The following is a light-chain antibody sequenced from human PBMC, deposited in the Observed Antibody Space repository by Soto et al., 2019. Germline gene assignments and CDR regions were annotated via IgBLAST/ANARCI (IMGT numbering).Light chain of an antibody. CDR1: LNVNSY. Sequence: VLTHSPATLSLSPGERATLSCRASLNVNSYLAWYQQKPGQAPRLLIYDASNRAAGIPARFSGSGSGTDFTLTISSLEPEDFAVYYCQQRSNWRITFGQGTRLEIK. V-gene: IGKV3-11*01. J-gene: IGKJ5*01. CDR3: QQRSNWRIT. CDR2: DAS.